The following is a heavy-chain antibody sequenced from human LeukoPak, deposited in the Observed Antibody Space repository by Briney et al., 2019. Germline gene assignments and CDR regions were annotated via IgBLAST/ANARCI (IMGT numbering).Heavy chain of an antibody. Sequence: ASVKVSCKVSGYTLTEVSMHWVRQAPGKGLEWMGGFDPEDGETIYAQKFQGRVTMTEDTPTDTAYMELSSLRSEDTAVYYCATGPSYDILRDYYYYYGMDVWGQGTTVTVSS. J-gene: IGHJ6*02. CDR2: FDPEDGET. D-gene: IGHD3-9*01. CDR3: ATGPSYDILRDYYYYYGMDV. V-gene: IGHV1-24*01. CDR1: GYTLTEVS.